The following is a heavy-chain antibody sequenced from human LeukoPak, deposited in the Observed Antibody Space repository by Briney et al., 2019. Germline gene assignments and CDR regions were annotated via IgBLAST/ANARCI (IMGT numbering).Heavy chain of an antibody. CDR3: ARGSTNYDFWSGYRDAFDI. J-gene: IGHJ3*02. CDR2: ISYDGSNK. Sequence: PGGSLRLSCAASGFTFSSYAMHWVRQAPGKGLEWVAVISYDGSNKYYADSVKGRFTISRDNSKNTLYLQMNSLRAEDTAVYYCARGSTNYDFWSGYRDAFDIWGQGTMVTVSS. D-gene: IGHD3-3*01. V-gene: IGHV3-30-3*01. CDR1: GFTFSSYA.